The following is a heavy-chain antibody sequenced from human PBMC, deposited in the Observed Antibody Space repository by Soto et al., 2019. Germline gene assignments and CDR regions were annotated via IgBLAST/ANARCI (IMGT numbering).Heavy chain of an antibody. CDR3: ARRIYCSSTSCPHAFDI. V-gene: IGHV4-59*08. Sequence: PSETLSLTCTVSSGSISTYYWSWIRQPPGKGLEWIGYIYYTGSTNYNPSLKSRVTISVDTSKNQFSLKLSSVTAADTAVYYCARRIYCSSTSCPHAFDIWGQGTMVTVSS. CDR2: IYYTGST. CDR1: SGSISTYY. J-gene: IGHJ3*02. D-gene: IGHD2-2*01.